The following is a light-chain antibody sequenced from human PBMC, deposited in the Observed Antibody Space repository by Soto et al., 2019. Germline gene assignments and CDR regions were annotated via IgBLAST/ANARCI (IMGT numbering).Light chain of an antibody. CDR2: GAS. CDR1: QSISSNY. J-gene: IGKJ5*01. Sequence: SLTPGTLSLSPGERATLSCRASQSISSNYLAWYQQNPGQAPRLLIYGASSRATGIPDRFSGSGSGTTFTLTISRLEPEDFAVYYCPGYGRSPPITFGQGTRPEI. CDR3: PGYGRSPPIT. V-gene: IGKV3-20*01.